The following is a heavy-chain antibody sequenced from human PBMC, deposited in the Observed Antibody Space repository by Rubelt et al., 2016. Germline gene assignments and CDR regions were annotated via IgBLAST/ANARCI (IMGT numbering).Heavy chain of an antibody. D-gene: IGHD2-2*03. J-gene: IGHJ4*02. CDR2: IRQDGNEK. Sequence: GGSLRLSCSASGFIFSTYWMTWVRQAPGKGLEWVANIRQDGNEKYYVDSVKGRFTISRDNAQNSLYLQMNSLRAWDTAIYYCARDGYGNTRAVNTIDYWGQGTLVTVSS. CDR3: ARDGYGNTRAVNTIDY. V-gene: IGHV3-7*03. CDR1: GFIFSTYW.